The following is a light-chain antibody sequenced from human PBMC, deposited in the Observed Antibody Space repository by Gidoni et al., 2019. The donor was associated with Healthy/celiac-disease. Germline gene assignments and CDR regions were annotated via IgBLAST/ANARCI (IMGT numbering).Light chain of an antibody. J-gene: IGKJ1*01. CDR3: QHHET. CDR2: KAS. V-gene: IGKV1-5*03. Sequence: DIQMTQSPSTLSASVGDRVTITCRASQSISSWLAWYQQKPGKAPKLLIYKASSLESGVPSRFSGSGSGTEFTLTISSLQPDDFATYYCQHHETFXXXTKVEIK. CDR1: QSISSW.